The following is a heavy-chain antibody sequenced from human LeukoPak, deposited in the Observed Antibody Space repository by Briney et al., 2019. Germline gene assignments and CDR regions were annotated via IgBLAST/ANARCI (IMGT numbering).Heavy chain of an antibody. D-gene: IGHD1-1*01. Sequence: SETLSLTCTVSGGSVSSYYWIWIRQPPGKGLEWIGYVYNSGNTNYNPSLKSRVTMSVDTSKNQFSLKLSSLTAADTAVYYCARDSLQTVYNWNGEGRKNWFDPWGQGTLVTVSS. V-gene: IGHV4-59*02. CDR1: GGSVSSYY. CDR2: VYNSGNT. J-gene: IGHJ5*02. CDR3: ARDSLQTVYNWNGEGRKNWFDP.